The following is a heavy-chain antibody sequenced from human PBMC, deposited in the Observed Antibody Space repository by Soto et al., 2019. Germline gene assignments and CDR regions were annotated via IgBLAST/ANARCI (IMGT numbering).Heavy chain of an antibody. CDR2: ISPYDDNT. Sequence: ASVKVSCKASGYTFNSYGISWVRQAPGQGLEWMGWISPYDDNTNYAQNLQGRVTMTTDTSTRTAYMELRSLRSDDTAVYYCARAKYDNSGYLSYYGMDAWGQGTSVTVSS. CDR1: GYTFNSYG. V-gene: IGHV1-18*01. CDR3: ARAKYDNSGYLSYYGMDA. D-gene: IGHD3-22*01. J-gene: IGHJ6*02.